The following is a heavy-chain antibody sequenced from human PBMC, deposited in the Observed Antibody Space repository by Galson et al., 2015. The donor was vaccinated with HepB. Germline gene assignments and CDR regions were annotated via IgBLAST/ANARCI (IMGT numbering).Heavy chain of an antibody. J-gene: IGHJ4*02. V-gene: IGHV1-18*01. Sequence: SVKVSCKASGYIFTSKGISWVRQAPGQGLEWMGWISTNSGDTNYAQKFQGRVTMTTDTSTSTAYMELRSLRSDETAVYYCARDVDHRFDHWGQGTLVTVSS. CDR1: GYIFTSKG. CDR3: ARDVDHRFDH. CDR2: ISTNSGDT.